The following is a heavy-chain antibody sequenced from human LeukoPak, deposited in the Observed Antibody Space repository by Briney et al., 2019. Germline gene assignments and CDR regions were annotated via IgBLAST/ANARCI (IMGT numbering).Heavy chain of an antibody. D-gene: IGHD7-27*01. V-gene: IGHV4-59*01. CDR3: ARVRGGDDAFDI. J-gene: IGHJ3*02. Sequence: SETLSLTCTVSGGSISSYYWSWIRQPPGKGLEWIGYIYYSGSTNYNPSLKSRVTISVDTSKNQFSLKLSSVTAADTAVYYCARVRGGDDAFDIWGQGTMGTVSS. CDR2: IYYSGST. CDR1: GGSISSYY.